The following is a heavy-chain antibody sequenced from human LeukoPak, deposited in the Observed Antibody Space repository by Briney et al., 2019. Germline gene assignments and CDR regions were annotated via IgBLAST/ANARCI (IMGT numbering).Heavy chain of an antibody. Sequence: GASVKVSCKASGYTFTSYGISWVRQAPGQGLEWMGWISAYNGNTNYAQKLQGRVTMTTDTSTSTAYMELRSLRSDDTAVYYCARAKGEQWLVLLPPEWFDPWGQGTLVTVSS. J-gene: IGHJ5*02. CDR1: GYTFTSYG. CDR2: ISAYNGNT. CDR3: ARAKGEQWLVLLPPEWFDP. D-gene: IGHD6-19*01. V-gene: IGHV1-18*01.